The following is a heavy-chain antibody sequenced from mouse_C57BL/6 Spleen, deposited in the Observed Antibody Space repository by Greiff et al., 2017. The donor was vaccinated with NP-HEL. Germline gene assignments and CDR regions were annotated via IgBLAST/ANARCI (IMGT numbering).Heavy chain of an antibody. J-gene: IGHJ2*01. CDR1: GYTFTDYY. CDR2: INPYNGGT. V-gene: IGHV1-19*01. Sequence: VQLQQSGPVLVKPGASVKMSCKASGYTFTDYYMNWVKQSHGKSLEWIGVINPYNGGTSYNQKFKGKATLTVDKSSSTAYMELNSLTSGDSAVYYCAREDYGNFFDYWGQGTTLTVSS. D-gene: IGHD2-1*01. CDR3: AREDYGNFFDY.